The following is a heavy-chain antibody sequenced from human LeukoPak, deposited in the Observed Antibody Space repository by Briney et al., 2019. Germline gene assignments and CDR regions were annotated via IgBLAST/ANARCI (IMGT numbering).Heavy chain of an antibody. Sequence: PSGTLSLTCAVSGGSISSSNRWSWVRQPPGKGLEWIGEIYQSGSTNYNPSLKSRVTISVDKSKNQFSLKLSSVTAADTAVYYCARPASSSWYGYFQHWGQGTLVTVSS. CDR2: IYQSGST. D-gene: IGHD6-13*01. CDR1: GGSISSSNR. J-gene: IGHJ1*01. CDR3: ARPASSSWYGYFQH. V-gene: IGHV4-4*02.